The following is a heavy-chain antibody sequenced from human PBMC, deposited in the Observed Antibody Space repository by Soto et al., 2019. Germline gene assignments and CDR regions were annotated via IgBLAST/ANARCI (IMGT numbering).Heavy chain of an antibody. CDR2: IYYSGST. J-gene: IGHJ6*02. V-gene: IGHV4-31*03. D-gene: IGHD1-26*01. Sequence: SETLSLTCTVSGGSISSGGYYWSWIRQHPGKGLEWIGYIYYSGSTYYNPSLKSRVTISVDTSKNQFSLKLSSVTAADTAVYYCARVRRGHLIVGATPTKIYYFYYGLDVWGQGTTVTVSS. CDR3: ARVRRGHLIVGATPTKIYYFYYGLDV. CDR1: GGSISSGGYY.